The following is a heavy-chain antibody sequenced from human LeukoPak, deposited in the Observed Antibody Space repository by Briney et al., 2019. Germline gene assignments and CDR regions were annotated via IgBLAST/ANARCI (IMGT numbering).Heavy chain of an antibody. CDR2: SSFDGTKK. J-gene: IGHJ4*02. Sequence: PGRSLRLSCAASGFNFSNNLLHWVRQAPGKGLEWVAVSSFDGTKKYYADSVKGRFVISGGNSKNTLYLQMNSLRAEDTAAYYCARVGNSSGWHDAFGYFDSWGQGVLVTVSS. CDR3: ARVGNSSGWHDAFGYFDS. CDR1: GFNFSNNL. D-gene: IGHD6-19*01. V-gene: IGHV3-30*09.